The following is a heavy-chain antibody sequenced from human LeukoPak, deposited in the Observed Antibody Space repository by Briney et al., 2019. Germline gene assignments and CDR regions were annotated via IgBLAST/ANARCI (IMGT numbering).Heavy chain of an antibody. V-gene: IGHV1-18*01. J-gene: IGHJ4*02. CDR2: ISAYNGNT. CDR3: ARALVDGYKELGY. Sequence: SVNVSCKASGYTFTTYGITWVRQAPRQGLEWIGWISAYNGNTNYAQQLQGRVTMTTDTSTSTAYMELRSLRSDDTAVYYCARALVDGYKELGYWGQGTLVTVSS. D-gene: IGHD5-24*01. CDR1: GYTFTTYG.